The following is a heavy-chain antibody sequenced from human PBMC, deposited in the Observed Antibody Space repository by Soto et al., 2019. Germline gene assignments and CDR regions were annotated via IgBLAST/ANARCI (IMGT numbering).Heavy chain of an antibody. CDR1: GGSISSYY. CDR2: IYYSGT. J-gene: IGHJ4*02. Sequence: QVQLQESGPGLVKPSETLSLTCTVSGGSISSYYWSWVRQPPGKGLEWIGYIYYSGTTYNPSLQSRVTLSLDTSQNQFSLKVNSVTAADTAVYYCGRLAALAGSFYFDRWGQGTLVAVSS. CDR3: GRLAALAGSFYFDR. D-gene: IGHD6-19*01. V-gene: IGHV4-59*01.